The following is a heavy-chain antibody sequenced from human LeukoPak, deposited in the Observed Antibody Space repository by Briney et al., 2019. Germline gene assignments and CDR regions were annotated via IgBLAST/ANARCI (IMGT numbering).Heavy chain of an antibody. V-gene: IGHV4-4*07. CDR1: GGSISSYY. CDR2: IYTSGST. J-gene: IGHJ4*02. CDR3: ARGERKYYYDSSGYYYVQD. D-gene: IGHD3-22*01. Sequence: SETLSLTCTVSGGSISSYYWSWIRQSAGKGLEWIGRIYTSGSTNYNPSLKSRVTMSLDTSKNQLSLKLSSVTAADTAVYYCARGERKYYYDSSGYYYVQDWGQGIQVTVSS.